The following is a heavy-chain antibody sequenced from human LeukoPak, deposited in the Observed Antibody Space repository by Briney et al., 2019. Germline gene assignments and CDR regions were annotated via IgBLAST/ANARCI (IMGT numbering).Heavy chain of an antibody. CDR2: INPNSGGT. Sequence: GASVKVPCKASGYTFTGYYLHWVRQAPGQGLEWMGWINPNSGGTNYAQKFQGRVTMTRDTSISTAYMELSRLRSEDTAMYYCARLPYRDGVAQDYWGQGTLVTVSP. CDR1: GYTFTGYY. CDR3: ARLPYRDGVAQDY. V-gene: IGHV1-2*02. D-gene: IGHD3-16*02. J-gene: IGHJ4*02.